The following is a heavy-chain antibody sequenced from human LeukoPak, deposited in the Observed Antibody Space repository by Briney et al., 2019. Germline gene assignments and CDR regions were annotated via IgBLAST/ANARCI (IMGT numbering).Heavy chain of an antibody. Sequence: TGGSLSLSCAASGLTFSSYWMSWVRQAPGKGLEWVANIKEDGSEKNYVDSVKGRFTISRDNAKNSLYLQMNSLRAEDTAVYYCARGEYYYDGGYWGQGTLVTVSS. CDR1: GLTFSSYW. CDR3: ARGEYYYDGGY. CDR2: IKEDGSEK. J-gene: IGHJ4*02. D-gene: IGHD3-22*01. V-gene: IGHV3-7*05.